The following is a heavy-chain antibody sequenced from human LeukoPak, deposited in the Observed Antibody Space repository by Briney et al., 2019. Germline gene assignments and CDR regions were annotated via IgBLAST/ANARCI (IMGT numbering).Heavy chain of an antibody. V-gene: IGHV1-18*01. CDR1: GYTFTSYG. J-gene: IGHJ4*02. D-gene: IGHD5-18*01. CDR2: ISAYNGNT. Sequence: ASVKVSCKASGYTFTSYGISWVRQAPGQGREWMGWISAYNGNTNYAQKLQARGTMTTATSKSTAYMELRSLSSDDPAVYYCARDRRGYSYGFAIDYFDYWGQGTLVTVSS. CDR3: ARDRRGYSYGFAIDYFDY.